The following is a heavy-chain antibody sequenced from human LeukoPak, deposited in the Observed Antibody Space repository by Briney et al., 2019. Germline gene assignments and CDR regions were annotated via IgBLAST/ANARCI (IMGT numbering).Heavy chain of an antibody. Sequence: ASVKVSCKASGYTFTSYGISWVRQAPGQGLEWMGWISAYNGNTNYAQKLQGRVTMTTDTSTSTAYMELRSLRSDDTAVYYCARAKYYYDSSGSRTAFDIWGQGIMVTVSS. CDR2: ISAYNGNT. D-gene: IGHD3-22*01. CDR1: GYTFTSYG. CDR3: ARAKYYYDSSGSRTAFDI. V-gene: IGHV1-18*01. J-gene: IGHJ3*02.